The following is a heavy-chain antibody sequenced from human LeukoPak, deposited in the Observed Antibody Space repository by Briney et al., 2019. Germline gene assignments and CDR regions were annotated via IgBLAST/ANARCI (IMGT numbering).Heavy chain of an antibody. V-gene: IGHV4-34*01. CDR2: INHSGST. J-gene: IGHJ3*02. Sequence: SETLSLTCAVYGGSFSGYYWSWIRQPPGKGLEWIGEINHSGSTNYNPSLKSRATISVDTSKNQFSLKLSSVTAADTAVYYCARSDSGSYFIAFDIWGQGTMVTVSS. CDR1: GGSFSGYY. CDR3: ARSDSGSYFIAFDI. D-gene: IGHD1-26*01.